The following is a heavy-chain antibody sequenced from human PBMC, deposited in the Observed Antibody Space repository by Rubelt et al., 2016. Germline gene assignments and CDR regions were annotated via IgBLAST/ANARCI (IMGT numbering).Heavy chain of an antibody. CDR3: ARSPRYDFEDNWFDP. CDR2: INPSGGST. CDR1: GYTFTSYY. D-gene: IGHD3-3*01. J-gene: IGHJ5*02. V-gene: IGHV1-46*01. Sequence: QVQLVQSGAEVKKPGASVKVSCKASGYTFTSYYMHWVRQAPGQGLEWMGIINPSGGSTSYAKKVQGKVTMTRDTSTSTVYMELSRLRAEDTAVYYGARSPRYDFEDNWFDPWGQGTLVTVSS.